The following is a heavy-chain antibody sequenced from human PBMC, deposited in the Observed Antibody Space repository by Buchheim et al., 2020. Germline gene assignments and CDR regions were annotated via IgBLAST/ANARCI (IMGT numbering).Heavy chain of an antibody. J-gene: IGHJ5*02. CDR3: ARAPNSYGRYNWFDP. D-gene: IGHD5-18*01. CDR1: GGSFSGYY. CDR2: INHSGST. V-gene: IGHV4-34*01. Sequence: QVQLQQWGAGLLKPSETLSPTCAVYGGSFSGYYWSWIRQPPGKGLEWIGEINHSGSTNYNPSLKSRVTISVDTSKNQFSLKLSSVTAADTAVYYCARAPNSYGRYNWFDPWGQGTL.